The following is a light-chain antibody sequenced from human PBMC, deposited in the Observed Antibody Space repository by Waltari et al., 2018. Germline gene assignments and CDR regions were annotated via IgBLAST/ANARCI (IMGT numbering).Light chain of an antibody. CDR1: SADIGRYNL. Sequence: QSALTQPASVSGSPGQSITIPCSGTSADIGRYNLAAWYQQLPGNAPKLVIYEVTERPSELSNRFSGSKSGNTASLTISGLQAEDEADYYCSSFESSRTWVFGGGTKLTVL. V-gene: IGLV2-23*02. CDR3: SSFESSRTWV. J-gene: IGLJ3*02. CDR2: EVT.